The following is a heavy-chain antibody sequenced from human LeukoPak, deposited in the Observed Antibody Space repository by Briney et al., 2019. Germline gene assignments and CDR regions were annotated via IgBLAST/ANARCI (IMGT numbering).Heavy chain of an antibody. CDR3: ASGADY. CDR2: INHSGST. V-gene: IGHV4-39*07. D-gene: IGHD3-16*01. CDR1: GGSISSSSYY. J-gene: IGHJ4*02. Sequence: SETLSLTCTVSGGSISSSSYYWGWIRQPPGKGLEWIGEINHSGSTNYNPSLKSRVTISVDTSKNQFSLKLSSVTAADTAVYYCASGADYWGQGTLVAVSS.